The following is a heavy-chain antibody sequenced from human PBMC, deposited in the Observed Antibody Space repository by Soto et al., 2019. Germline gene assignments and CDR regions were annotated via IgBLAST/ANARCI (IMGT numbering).Heavy chain of an antibody. CDR2: IDPRDSQT. D-gene: IGHD1-26*01. CDR1: GYTFTTFW. Sequence: GESLKISCTGFGYTFTTFWISWVRQMPGKGLEWMGRIDPRDSQTNYSPSFQGHVTISVDKSISTAYLHWDSLKASDTAMYYCARLFCSTDTCDSWFDPWGQGTLVTVYS. CDR3: ARLFCSTDTCDSWFDP. J-gene: IGHJ5*02. V-gene: IGHV5-10-1*01.